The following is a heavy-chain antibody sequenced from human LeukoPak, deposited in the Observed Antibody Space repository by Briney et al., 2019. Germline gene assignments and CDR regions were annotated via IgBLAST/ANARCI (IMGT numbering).Heavy chain of an antibody. V-gene: IGHV3-23*01. CDR3: AKDVYGDYGGLDY. Sequence: PGGSLRLSCAASGFTFSTYAMSWARQAPGKGLEWVSSIRGSDGSTYYADSVKGRFAISRDNSKSTLYLQMNSLRAEDTAVYYCAKDVYGDYGGLDYWGQGTLVTVSS. CDR2: IRGSDGST. D-gene: IGHD4-17*01. CDR1: GFTFSTYA. J-gene: IGHJ4*02.